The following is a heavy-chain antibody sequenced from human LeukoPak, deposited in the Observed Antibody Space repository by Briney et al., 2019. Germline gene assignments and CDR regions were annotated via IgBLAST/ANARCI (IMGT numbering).Heavy chain of an antibody. Sequence: GGSLRLSCAASGFTFSSYGMSWVRQAPGKGLEWISGMSGSGGRTYHADSVKGRFTISRDNSKNTLYLQMNSLRAEDTAVYYCAKDKWDSDYWGQGTLVTVSS. CDR3: AKDKWDSDY. CDR1: GFTFSSYG. V-gene: IGHV3-23*01. J-gene: IGHJ4*02. D-gene: IGHD1-26*01. CDR2: MSGSGGRT.